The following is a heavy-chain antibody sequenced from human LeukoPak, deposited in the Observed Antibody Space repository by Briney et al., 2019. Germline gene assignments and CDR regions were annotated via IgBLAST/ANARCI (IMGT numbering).Heavy chain of an antibody. V-gene: IGHV3-66*01. CDR1: GFTVSSNY. J-gene: IGHJ4*02. CDR3: ARDRAVAGTLSFDY. Sequence: GGSLRLSCAASGFTVSSNYMSWVRQAPGKGLEWVSVIYSGGSTYYVDSVKGRFTISRDNSKNTLYLQMNSLRAEDTAVYYCARDRAVAGTLSFDYWGQGTLVTVSS. D-gene: IGHD6-19*01. CDR2: IYSGGST.